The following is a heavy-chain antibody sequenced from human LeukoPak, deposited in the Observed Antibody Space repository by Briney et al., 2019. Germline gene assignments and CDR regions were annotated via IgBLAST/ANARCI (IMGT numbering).Heavy chain of an antibody. D-gene: IGHD2/OR15-2a*01. CDR3: AGHRPRNTVDF. CDR2: ISYSGST. CDR1: GGSICSYY. Sequence: SETLSLTCTVSGGSICSYYWSWIRQPPGKGLEWIGYISYSGSTNYNPSLKSRVTISLDTSKNQFSLKLSSVTAADTAVYYCAGHRPRNTVDFWGQGTLVTVSS. J-gene: IGHJ4*02. V-gene: IGHV4-59*08.